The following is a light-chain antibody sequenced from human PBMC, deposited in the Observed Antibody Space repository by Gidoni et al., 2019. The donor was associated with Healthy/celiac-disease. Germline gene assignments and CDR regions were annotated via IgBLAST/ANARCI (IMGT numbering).Light chain of an antibody. CDR1: RSNIRAGYD. Sequence: QSVLTQPPSVSGAPGQMVTISCTGSRSNIRAGYDVHWYQQLPGTATKLLIYGNSNRPSGVPDRFSGSKSGTSASLAITGLQAEDEADYYCQSYDSSLSGFHVFGTGTKVTVL. CDR3: QSYDSSLSGFHV. CDR2: GNS. V-gene: IGLV1-40*01. J-gene: IGLJ1*01.